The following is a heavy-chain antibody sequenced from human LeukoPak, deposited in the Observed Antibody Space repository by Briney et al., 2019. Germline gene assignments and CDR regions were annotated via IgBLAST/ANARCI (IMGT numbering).Heavy chain of an antibody. Sequence: GGSLRLSCAASGFTFSSYTMTWVRQAPGKGLEWVSCISSSSSYMYYGDTLKGRFTISRDSAKNSLYLQMDNLRGEDTAIYYCARALTPASGWLGSWGQGTLVTVSS. CDR3: ARALTPASGWLGS. D-gene: IGHD6-19*01. J-gene: IGHJ5*01. V-gene: IGHV3-21*01. CDR2: ISSSSSYM. CDR1: GFTFSSYT.